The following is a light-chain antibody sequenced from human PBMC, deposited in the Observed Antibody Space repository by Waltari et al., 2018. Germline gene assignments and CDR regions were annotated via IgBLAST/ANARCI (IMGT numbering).Light chain of an antibody. CDR1: HNDFGYFNL. CDR3: CTYAGSSTYV. J-gene: IGLJ2*01. V-gene: IGLV2-23*02. CDR2: DVT. Sequence: QSALTQPASVSGSPGQWITVPSRGTHNDFGYFNLFPWYQQHPGKAPKLIIYDVTKRPSGISDRFSGSKSGSTASLTISGLLPEDEAHYFCCTYAGSSTYVFGGGTKVTVL.